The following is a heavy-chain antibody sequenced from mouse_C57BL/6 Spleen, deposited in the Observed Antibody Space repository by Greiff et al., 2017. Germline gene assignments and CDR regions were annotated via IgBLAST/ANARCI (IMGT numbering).Heavy chain of an antibody. CDR3: ARYAPMRWLPHYYAMDY. J-gene: IGHJ4*01. CDR1: GFNIKDYY. CDR2: IDPEDGET. V-gene: IGHV14-2*01. D-gene: IGHD2-2*01. Sequence: EVQLQQSGAELVKPGASVKLSCTASGFNIKDYYMHWVKQRTEQGLEWIGRIDPEDGETKYAPKFQGKATITADTSSNTAYLQLSSLTSEDTAVYYCARYAPMRWLPHYYAMDYWGQGTSVTVSS.